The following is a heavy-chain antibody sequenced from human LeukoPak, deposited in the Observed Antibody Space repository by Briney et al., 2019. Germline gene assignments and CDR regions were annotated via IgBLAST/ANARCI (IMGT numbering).Heavy chain of an antibody. CDR2: INHSGST. J-gene: IGHJ6*02. CDR3: ARGPAYCGGDCYYYYYGTDV. V-gene: IGHV4-34*01. CDR1: GGSFSGYY. Sequence: SETLSLTCAVYGGSFSGYYWSWIRQPPGKGLEWIGEINHSGSTNYNPSLKSRVTISVDTSKNQFSLKLSSVTAADTAVYYCARGPAYCGGDCYYYYYGTDVWGQGTTVTVSS. D-gene: IGHD2-21*02.